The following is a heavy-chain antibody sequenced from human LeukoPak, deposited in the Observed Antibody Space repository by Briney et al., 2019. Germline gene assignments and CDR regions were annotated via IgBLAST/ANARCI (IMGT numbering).Heavy chain of an antibody. D-gene: IGHD2-15*01. CDR2: INPNSGGT. CDR1: GYTFTGYY. V-gene: IGHV1-2*02. J-gene: IGHJ5*02. Sequence: ASVKVSCKASGYTFTGYYMHWVRQAPGQGLEWMGWINPNSGGTNYAQKFQGRVTMTRDTSISTAYMELSRLRSDDTAMYYCARVGYCSGGSCYSLGWFDPWGQGTLVTVSS. CDR3: ARVGYCSGGSCYSLGWFDP.